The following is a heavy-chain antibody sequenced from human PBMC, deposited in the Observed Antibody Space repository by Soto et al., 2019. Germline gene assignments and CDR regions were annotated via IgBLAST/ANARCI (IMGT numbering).Heavy chain of an antibody. Sequence: EVQLLESGGGLVQPGGSLRLSCVVSGFSFSSYAMSWVRQAPGKGLEWVSGISGGGDATYFADSVKARFSISRDNSKNTLFLEISSLRVEDTAVYYCAKSPSVEWLQQWGQGTLVVVSS. CDR2: ISGGGDAT. J-gene: IGHJ1*01. V-gene: IGHV3-23*01. CDR1: GFSFSSYA. D-gene: IGHD2-8*01. CDR3: AKSPSVEWLQQ.